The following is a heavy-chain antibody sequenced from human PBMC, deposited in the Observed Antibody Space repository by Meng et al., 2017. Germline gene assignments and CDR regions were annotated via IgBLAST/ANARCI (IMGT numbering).Heavy chain of an antibody. J-gene: IGHJ6*02. V-gene: IGHV4-4*07. CDR2: IYTSGST. D-gene: IGHD2-2*02. Sequence: SETLSLTCTVPGGSISSYYWSWIRQPAGKGLEWIGRIYTSGSTNYNPSLKSRVTMSVDTSKNQFSLKLSSVTAADTAVYYCARGVVVPAAIGLYYGMDVWGQGTTVTV. CDR1: GGSISSYY. CDR3: ARGVVVPAAIGLYYGMDV.